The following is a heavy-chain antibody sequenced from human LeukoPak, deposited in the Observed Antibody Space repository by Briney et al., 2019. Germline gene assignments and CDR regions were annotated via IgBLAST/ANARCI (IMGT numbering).Heavy chain of an antibody. D-gene: IGHD4-23*01. Sequence: SETLSLTCAVSGGSISSGGYSWSWIRQPPGKGLEWIGYIYHSGSTYYNPSLKSRVTISVDRSKNQFSLKLSSVTAADTAVYYCARPGGGNPGDAFDIWGQGTMVTVSS. CDR3: ARPGGGNPGDAFDI. V-gene: IGHV4-30-2*01. CDR2: IYHSGST. J-gene: IGHJ3*02. CDR1: GGSISSGGYS.